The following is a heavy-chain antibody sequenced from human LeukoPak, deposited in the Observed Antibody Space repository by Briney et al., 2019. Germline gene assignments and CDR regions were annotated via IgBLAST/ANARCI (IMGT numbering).Heavy chain of an antibody. CDR1: GFTFSSYS. D-gene: IGHD3-3*01. Sequence: GGSLRLSCAASGFTFSSYSMSWVRQAPGKGLEWVSAISGSGGSTYYADSVKGRFTISRDNSKNTLYLQMNSLRAEDTAVYYCAKHDFWSGYYRDFDYWGQGTLVTVSS. CDR2: ISGSGGST. J-gene: IGHJ4*02. V-gene: IGHV3-23*01. CDR3: AKHDFWSGYYRDFDY.